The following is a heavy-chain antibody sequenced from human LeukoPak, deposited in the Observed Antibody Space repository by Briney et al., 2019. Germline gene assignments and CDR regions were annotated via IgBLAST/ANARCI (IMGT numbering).Heavy chain of an antibody. CDR3: ARRQYYDSSGYWYYFDY. V-gene: IGHV4-59*08. D-gene: IGHD3-22*01. CDR1: GGSINNYY. J-gene: IGHJ4*02. Sequence: PSETLSLTCTVSGGSINNYYWSWIRQPPGQGLECIGQIYYSGSTNYNPSLKSRVTISVDTSKNQFSPNLRSVTAADTAIYYCARRQYYDSSGYWYYFDYWGRGILVTVSS. CDR2: IYYSGST.